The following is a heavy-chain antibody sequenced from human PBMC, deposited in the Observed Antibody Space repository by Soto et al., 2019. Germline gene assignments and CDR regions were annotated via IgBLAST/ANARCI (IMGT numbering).Heavy chain of an antibody. CDR1: GFTFSNAW. J-gene: IGHJ4*02. D-gene: IGHD6-19*01. V-gene: IGHV3-15*07. CDR3: TTVWSSSGWYEVGGFDY. Sequence: GGSLRLSCAASGFTFSNAWTNWVRKAPGKGLEGVGRIKSKTDGGTTDYAAPVKGRFTISRDDSKNTLYLQMNSLKTEDTAVYYCTTVWSSSGWYEVGGFDYWGQGTLVTVSS. CDR2: IKSKTDGGTT.